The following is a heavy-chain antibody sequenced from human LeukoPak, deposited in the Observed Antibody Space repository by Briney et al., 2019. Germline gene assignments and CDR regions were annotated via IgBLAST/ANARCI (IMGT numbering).Heavy chain of an antibody. Sequence: GGSLRLSCAASGFTFSSYAMHWVRQAPGKGLEWVAFIRYDGSNKFYADSVKGRFTISRDNSKNALYLQMNSLRAEDAAVYYCANEGDYGGAFDYWGQGTLVTVFS. V-gene: IGHV3-30*02. CDR3: ANEGDYGGAFDY. D-gene: IGHD4-23*01. CDR1: GFTFSSYA. CDR2: IRYDGSNK. J-gene: IGHJ4*02.